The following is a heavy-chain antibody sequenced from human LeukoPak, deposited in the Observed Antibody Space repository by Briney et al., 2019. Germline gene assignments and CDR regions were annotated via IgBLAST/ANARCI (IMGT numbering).Heavy chain of an antibody. CDR1: GYTFTSYY. V-gene: IGHV1-46*01. CDR3: ARDNLWRFDY. CDR2: INPSGGST. J-gene: IGHJ4*02. Sequence: ASVKVSCKASGYTFTSYYMHWVRQAPGQGLEWMGIINPSGGSTNYAQKFQGRVTITADKSTSTAYMELSSLRSEDTAVYYCARDNLWRFDYWGQGTLVTVSS. D-gene: IGHD3-10*01.